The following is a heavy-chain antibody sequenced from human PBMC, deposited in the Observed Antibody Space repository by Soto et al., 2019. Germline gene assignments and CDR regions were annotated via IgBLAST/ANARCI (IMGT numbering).Heavy chain of an antibody. Sequence: QVQLQESGPGLVKPSETLSLTCAVSGGSISISNWWSWVRQTPGKGLEWSGEIHHSGSTNYSPSLTSLVTLSVDTSKNQVSLKMNSVTAADTAVYYCARGGYYFYMDVWGKGTTVTVSS. CDR3: ARGGYYFYMDV. CDR1: GGSISISNW. J-gene: IGHJ6*03. D-gene: IGHD1-26*01. V-gene: IGHV4-4*02. CDR2: IHHSGST.